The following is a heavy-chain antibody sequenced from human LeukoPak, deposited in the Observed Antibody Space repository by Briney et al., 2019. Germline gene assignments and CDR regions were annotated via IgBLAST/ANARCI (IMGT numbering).Heavy chain of an antibody. J-gene: IGHJ6*03. CDR2: VYYSGST. D-gene: IGHD4-17*01. V-gene: IGHV4-39*01. CDR1: GGSISSSSYY. Sequence: PSETLSLTCTVSGGSISSSSYYWGWLRQPPGKGLEWIGRVYYSGSTYYNPSLKSRVTISVDTSKNQFSLKLSSVTAADTAVYYCARHQGNYGDYYYYMDVWGKGTTVTVSS. CDR3: ARHQGNYGDYYYYMDV.